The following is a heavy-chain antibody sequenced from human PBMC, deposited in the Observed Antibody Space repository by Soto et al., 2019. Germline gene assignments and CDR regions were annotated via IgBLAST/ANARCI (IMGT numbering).Heavy chain of an antibody. V-gene: IGHV2-5*02. CDR2: IYWVDSK. J-gene: IGHJ4*02. D-gene: IGHD1-26*01. CDR3: AHAYCGRSLY. CDR1: GFSLTTDRVG. Sequence: QITLKESGPTLVKPTQTLTLTCTFLGFSLTTDRVGVGWIRQPPGEALEWLAVIYWVDSKTYRPSLESRLTITKDTSKNLVALTLTNMDSLDTATYYCAHAYCGRSLYWGQGTLVTVSS.